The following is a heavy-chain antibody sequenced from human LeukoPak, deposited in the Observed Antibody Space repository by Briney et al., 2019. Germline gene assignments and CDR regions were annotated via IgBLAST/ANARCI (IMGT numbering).Heavy chain of an antibody. Sequence: SETLSLSCSVSGVSLSPYYWSWIRQPPGGGLEWLGEMNQSGSTNYNPSLKSRVTISVEKFKNQFSLEVTSVTAADTAIYYCATLGGLYYESHGYPDFDHWGQGTLVTVSS. V-gene: IGHV4-34*01. CDR3: ATLGGLYYESHGYPDFDH. CDR1: GVSLSPYY. D-gene: IGHD3-22*01. CDR2: MNQSGST. J-gene: IGHJ4*02.